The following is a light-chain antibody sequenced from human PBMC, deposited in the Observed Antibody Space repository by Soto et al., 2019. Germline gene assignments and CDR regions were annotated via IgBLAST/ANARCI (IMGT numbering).Light chain of an antibody. CDR2: KAS. V-gene: IGKV1-5*03. CDR3: QHYNSYSEA. J-gene: IGKJ1*01. CDR1: QTISSW. Sequence: DIQMTQSPSTLSGSVGDRVTITCRASQTISSWLAWYQQKPGKAPKLLIYKASTLKSGVPSGFSGSGSGTEFTLTISSLQPDDFATYYCQHYNSYSEAFGQGTKVE.